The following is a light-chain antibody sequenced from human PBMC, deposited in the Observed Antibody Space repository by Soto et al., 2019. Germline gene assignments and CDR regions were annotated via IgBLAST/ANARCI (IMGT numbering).Light chain of an antibody. CDR2: DAS. Sequence: DIQMTQSPSTLSASVGDRVNLTCRASQSISTWLAWYQQKPGKAPKVLIADASNVASRVPARFSGSGSGTEFTLSISSLQPDDFASYYCQQYNRHPRTFGQGTQV. J-gene: IGKJ1*01. CDR3: QQYNRHPRT. V-gene: IGKV1-5*01. CDR1: QSISTW.